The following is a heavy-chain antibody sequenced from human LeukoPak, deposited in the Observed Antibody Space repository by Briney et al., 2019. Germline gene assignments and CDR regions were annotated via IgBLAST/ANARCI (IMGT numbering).Heavy chain of an antibody. CDR3: ARALYSSGWYDPRYYYMDV. CDR2: IKQDGSEK. CDR1: GFTFRSYS. J-gene: IGHJ6*03. D-gene: IGHD6-19*01. Sequence: GGPLRLSCAASGFTFRSYSMNWLRQAPGKGLEWVANIKQDGSEKYYVDSVKGRFTISRDNAKNSLYLQMNSLRAEDTAVYYCARALYSSGWYDPRYYYMDVWGKGTTVTVSS. V-gene: IGHV3-7*01.